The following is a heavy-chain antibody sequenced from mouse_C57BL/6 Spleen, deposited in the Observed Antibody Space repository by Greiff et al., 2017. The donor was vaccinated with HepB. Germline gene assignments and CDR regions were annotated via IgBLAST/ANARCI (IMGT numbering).Heavy chain of an antibody. J-gene: IGHJ1*03. CDR1: GYTFTSYG. Sequence: QVHVKQSGAELARPGASVKLSCKASGYTFTSYGISWVKQRTGQGLEWIGEIYPRSGNTYYNEKFKGKATLTADKSSSTAYMELRSLTSEDSAVYFCAREEGLHWYFDVWGTGTTVTVSS. V-gene: IGHV1-81*01. CDR2: IYPRSGNT. D-gene: IGHD2-2*01. CDR3: AREEGLHWYFDV.